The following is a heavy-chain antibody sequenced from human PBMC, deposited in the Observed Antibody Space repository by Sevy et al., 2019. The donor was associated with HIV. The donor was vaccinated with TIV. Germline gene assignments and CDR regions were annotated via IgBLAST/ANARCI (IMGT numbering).Heavy chain of an antibody. CDR3: SGVAKDYYGLGSYYRGHFDY. J-gene: IGHJ4*02. Sequence: ASVKVSCKASGGTFSSYAISWVRQAPGQGLEWMGGIIPIFGTANYAQKFQGRVTITADESTSTAYMELGSLRSEDTVVYYCSGVAKDYYGLGSYYRGHFDYWGQGTLVTVSS. V-gene: IGHV1-69*13. D-gene: IGHD3-10*01. CDR2: IIPIFGTA. CDR1: GGTFSSYA.